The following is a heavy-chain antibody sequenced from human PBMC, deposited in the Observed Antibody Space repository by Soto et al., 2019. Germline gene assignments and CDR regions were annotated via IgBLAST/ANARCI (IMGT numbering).Heavy chain of an antibody. CDR1: GYPVTAYY. CDR3: ARGGGVGVAGSAAFEM. Sequence: QLHLVQSGAVVKKPGASVTVSCSASGYPVTAYYMHWVRQAPGRGLEWMGGINPATGAAKYTQTFPGRVTMTRDSSPSSVFMELSGLTSEDTAVFSFARGGGVGVAGSAAFEMWGQGTVVTVSS. J-gene: IGHJ3*02. D-gene: IGHD3-3*01. V-gene: IGHV1-2*02. CDR2: INPATGAA.